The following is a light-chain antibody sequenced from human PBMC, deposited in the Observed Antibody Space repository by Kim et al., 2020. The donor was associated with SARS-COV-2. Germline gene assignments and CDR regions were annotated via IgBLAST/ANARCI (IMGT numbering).Light chain of an antibody. V-gene: IGLV2-14*03. CDR3: CSTSNTLDYV. CDR1: SGDIGNSNS. Sequence: QSALTQPVSMSGSPGQSITISCSGTSGDIGNSNSVSWYQQHSGEAPRLIIYDVRDQPSGVSARFSGSKSANMASLTISGLRSEDEADYYCCSTSNTLDYVFGSGTKVTVL. CDR2: DVR. J-gene: IGLJ1*01.